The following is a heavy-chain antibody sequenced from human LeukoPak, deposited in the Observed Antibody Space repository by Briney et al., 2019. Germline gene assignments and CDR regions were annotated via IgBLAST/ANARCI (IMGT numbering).Heavy chain of an antibody. CDR3: ARRDFWSGYYRGGFDY. V-gene: IGHV4-4*07. CDR1: GGSISPYY. Sequence: SETLSLICTASGGSISPYYWSWIRQPAGKGLEWIGRIYTSESTNYNPSLQSRVTMSVDTSKNQFSLKLSSVTAADTAVYYCARRDFWSGYYRGGFDYWGQGTLVTVSS. D-gene: IGHD3-3*01. CDR2: IYTSEST. J-gene: IGHJ4*02.